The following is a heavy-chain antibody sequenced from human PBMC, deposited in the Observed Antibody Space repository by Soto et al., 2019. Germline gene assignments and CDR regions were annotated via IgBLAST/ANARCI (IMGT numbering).Heavy chain of an antibody. CDR1: GGSISSGGYY. Sequence: TLSLTCTVSGGSISSGGYYWSWIRQHPGTGLEWIGYIYYSGSTYYNPSLKRRVTISADTSKNQFSLKLCSVTAADAAVYYGPSQVTIFAVVTKNWFNRWGQGPLVTVCS. D-gene: IGHD3-3*01. CDR3: PSQVTIFAVVTKNWFNR. V-gene: IGHV4-31*03. CDR2: IYYSGST. J-gene: IGHJ5*02.